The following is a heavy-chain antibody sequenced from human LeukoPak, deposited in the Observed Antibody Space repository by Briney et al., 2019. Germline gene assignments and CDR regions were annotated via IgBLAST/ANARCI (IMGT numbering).Heavy chain of an antibody. CDR1: GLTVSSNY. J-gene: IGHJ3*02. CDR3: ARVPYDSSLLAFDI. Sequence: GGSLRLSCAASGLTVSSNYMSWVRQAPGKGLEWVSVIYSGGDTYYADSVKGRFTISRDNSKNTLYLQMNSLRAEDTAVYYCARVPYDSSLLAFDIWGQGTMVTVSS. D-gene: IGHD3-22*01. V-gene: IGHV3-53*01. CDR2: IYSGGDT.